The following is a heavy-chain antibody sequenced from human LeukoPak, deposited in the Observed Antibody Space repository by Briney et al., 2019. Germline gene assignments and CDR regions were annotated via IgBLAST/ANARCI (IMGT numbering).Heavy chain of an antibody. CDR2: INHSRST. V-gene: IGHV4-34*01. CDR3: AIPREVLRDLRAFDY. J-gene: IGHJ4*02. CDR1: GGSFSPYY. D-gene: IGHD4/OR15-4a*01. Sequence: PSETLSLTCAVYGGSFSPYYWSWIPQSPDKGLEWIGEINHSRSTNYNPSLKSRVTISVDTSKNQFSLKLSSVTAADTAVYYCAIPREVLRDLRAFDYWGQGTLVTVSS.